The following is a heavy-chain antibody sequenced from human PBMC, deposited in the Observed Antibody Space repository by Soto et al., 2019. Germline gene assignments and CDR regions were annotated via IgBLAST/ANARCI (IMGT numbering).Heavy chain of an antibody. J-gene: IGHJ4*02. D-gene: IGHD2-2*03. CDR2: IFPSDSVT. CDR1: GYTFTNYW. Sequence: GESLKISCKASGYTFTNYWIGWVRQVPGEGLEWMGFIFPSDSVTRYSPSFQGQVTISVDKSVDTTYLQWGSLKASDTAMYYCVRGMDRNSAGFWGLGTMVTVAS. CDR3: VRGMDRNSAGF. V-gene: IGHV5-51*01.